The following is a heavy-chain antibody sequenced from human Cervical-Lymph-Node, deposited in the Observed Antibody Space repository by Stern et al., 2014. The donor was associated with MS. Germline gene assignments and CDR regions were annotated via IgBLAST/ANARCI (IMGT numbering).Heavy chain of an antibody. V-gene: IGHV1-69*01. CDR2: IIPIFGTA. J-gene: IGHJ6*02. D-gene: IGHD3-10*01. CDR1: GGTFRSYA. Sequence: QVQPVQSGAEVKKPGSSVKGSCKASGGTFRSYAISWVRQAPGQGLEWMGGIIPIFGTANYAQKFQGRVTITADESTSTAYMELSSLRSEDTAVYYCATPLWFGELFPLYYYYYGMDVWGQGTTVTVSS. CDR3: ATPLWFGELFPLYYYYYGMDV.